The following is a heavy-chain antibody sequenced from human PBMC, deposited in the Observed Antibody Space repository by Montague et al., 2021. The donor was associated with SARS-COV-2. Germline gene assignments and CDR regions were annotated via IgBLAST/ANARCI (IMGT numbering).Heavy chain of an antibody. J-gene: IGHJ4*02. V-gene: IGHV4-59*01. Sequence: SETLSLTCTVSGGSIRTYYWSWIRQTPGKGLEWIGYIYYDGNTNXNPSLKRRVPMSVDSSKNQFSVRLSSVTAADTAVYYCASYGRYFEHWGQGTLVTVSS. D-gene: IGHD3-10*01. CDR1: GGSIRTYY. CDR3: ASYGRYFEH. CDR2: IYYDGNT.